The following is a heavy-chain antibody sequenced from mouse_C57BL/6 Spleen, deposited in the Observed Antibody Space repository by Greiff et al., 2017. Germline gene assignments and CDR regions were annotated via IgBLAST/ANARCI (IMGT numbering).Heavy chain of an antibody. CDR2: IYPGSGCI. Sequence: VQLQQSGAELVKPGASVKLSCKASGYTFTDYAIHWVKQRPGQGLEWIGWIYPGSGCIKYNEKFKGKATLTADKSSSTVYMELSSLTSEDSAVYFCARHEVYYSNCCALDYWGQGTSVTVSS. J-gene: IGHJ4*01. V-gene: IGHV1-62-2*01. CDR1: GYTFTDYA. D-gene: IGHD2-5*01. CDR3: ARHEVYYSNCCALDY.